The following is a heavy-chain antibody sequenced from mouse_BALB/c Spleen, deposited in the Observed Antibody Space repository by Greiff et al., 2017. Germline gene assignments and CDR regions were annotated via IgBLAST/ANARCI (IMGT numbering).Heavy chain of an antibody. CDR3: ARHPTGTGYFDY. D-gene: IGHD4-1*02. CDR1: GFAFSSYD. CDR2: ISSGGGST. J-gene: IGHJ2*01. Sequence: VQLKESGGGLVKPVGSLKLSCAASGFAFSSYDMSWVRQTPEKRLEWVAYISSGGGSTYYPDTVKGRFTISRDNAKNTLYLQMSSLKSEDTAMYYCARHPTGTGYFDYWGQGTTLTVSS. V-gene: IGHV5-12-1*01.